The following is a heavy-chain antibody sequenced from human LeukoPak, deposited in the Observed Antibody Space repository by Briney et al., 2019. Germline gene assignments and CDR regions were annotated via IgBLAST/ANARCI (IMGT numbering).Heavy chain of an antibody. J-gene: IGHJ5*02. Sequence: KPSETLSLTCAVFNGSFSGYFWTWIRQPPGKGLEWIGDLIHSGITNYNPSLKSRVTISADTSKNQFSLRLSSVTAADTAVYYCARAMPAPLRGVLKAWGQGTLVTVSS. CDR3: ARAMPAPLRGVLKA. CDR1: NGSFSGYF. CDR2: LIHSGIT. D-gene: IGHD3-10*01. V-gene: IGHV4-34*12.